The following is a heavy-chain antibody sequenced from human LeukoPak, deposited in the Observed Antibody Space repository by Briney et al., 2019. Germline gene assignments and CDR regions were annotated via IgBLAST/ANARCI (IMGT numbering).Heavy chain of an antibody. V-gene: IGHV3-21*01. CDR3: ARDRTYDILTGYYKGALIDY. J-gene: IGHJ4*02. CDR1: GFTFSSYN. Sequence: NPGGSLRLSCAASGFTFSSYNMNWVRQAPGKGLEWVSSISSSSSYIYYADSVKGCFTISRDNAKNSLYLQMNSLRAEDTAVYYCARDRTYDILTGYYKGALIDYWGQGTLVTVSS. D-gene: IGHD3-9*01. CDR2: ISSSSSYI.